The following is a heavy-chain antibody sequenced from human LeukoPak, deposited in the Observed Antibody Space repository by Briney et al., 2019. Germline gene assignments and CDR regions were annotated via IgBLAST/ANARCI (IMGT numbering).Heavy chain of an antibody. CDR2: IIPIFGTA. J-gene: IGHJ3*02. D-gene: IGHD4-17*01. CDR3: ARDPSLGDYGAFDI. CDR1: GGTFSSYA. Sequence: GASVKVSCKASGGTFSSYAISWVRQAPGQGLEWMGGIIPIFGTANYAQKLQGRVTITADESTSTAYMELSSLRSEDTAVYYCARDPSLGDYGAFDIWGQGTMVTVSS. V-gene: IGHV1-69*13.